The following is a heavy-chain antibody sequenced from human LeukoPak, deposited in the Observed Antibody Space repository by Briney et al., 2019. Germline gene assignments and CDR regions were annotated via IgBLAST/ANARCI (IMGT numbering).Heavy chain of an antibody. CDR1: GFTFSDYY. CDR2: ISSSGSTI. J-gene: IGHJ6*02. Sequence: GGSLKLSWEASGFTFSDYYMSWIRRAPGKGLEWVSYISSSGSTIYYADSVKGRFTISRDNAKNSLYLQMNSLRAEDTAVYYCARDGPSYGMDVWGQGTTVTVSS. V-gene: IGHV3-11*01. CDR3: ARDGPSYGMDV.